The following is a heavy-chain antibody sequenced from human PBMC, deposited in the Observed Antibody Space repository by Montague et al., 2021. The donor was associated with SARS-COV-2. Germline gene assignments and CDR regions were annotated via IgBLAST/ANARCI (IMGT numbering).Heavy chain of an antibody. J-gene: IGHJ4*02. CDR2: ISPSGDCI. Sequence: SLRPSCAASGFSFSSYHMNWVRQAPGKGLEWVSSISPSGDCIYSADSLKGRFIISRDNAKNSLYLQMSSLRAEDTAIYYCARASWIVATVPDYWGQGTLVTVSS. CDR1: GFSFSSYH. V-gene: IGHV3-21*01. CDR3: ARASWIVATVPDY. D-gene: IGHD5-12*01.